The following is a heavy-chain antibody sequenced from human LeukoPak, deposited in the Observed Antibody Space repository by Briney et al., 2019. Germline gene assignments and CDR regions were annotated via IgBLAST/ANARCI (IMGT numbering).Heavy chain of an antibody. V-gene: IGHV3-53*01. CDR3: ATPQSLDAFDL. Sequence: GGSLRLSCAASGFTFSDYYMHWVRQAPGKGLEWVSVIYGGGGGSTSYADSVKGRFSIARDNSKNTVYLQMNTLRAEDTAVYFCATPQSLDAFDLWGQGTMVTVSP. CDR1: GFTFSDYY. J-gene: IGHJ3*01. CDR2: IYGGGGGST.